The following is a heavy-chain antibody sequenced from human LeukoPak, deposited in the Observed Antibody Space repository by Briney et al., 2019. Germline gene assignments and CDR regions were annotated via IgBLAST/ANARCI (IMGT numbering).Heavy chain of an antibody. CDR1: GFTFSSYW. V-gene: IGHV3-7*01. J-gene: IGHJ2*01. D-gene: IGHD5-18*01. CDR3: AKGPGETAAADYWYFDL. CDR2: IKQDGSEK. Sequence: PGGSLRLSCAASGFTFSSYWMSWVRQAPGKGLEWVANIKQDGSEKYYVDSVKGRFTISRDNSKNTLSLQMNSLRGEDTAVYYCAKGPGETAAADYWYFDLWGRGTLVTVSS.